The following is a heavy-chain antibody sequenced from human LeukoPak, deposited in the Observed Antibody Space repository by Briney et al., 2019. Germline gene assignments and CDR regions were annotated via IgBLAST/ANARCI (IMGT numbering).Heavy chain of an antibody. J-gene: IGHJ6*03. CDR1: GGSISSYY. Sequence: SETLSLTCTVSGGSISSYYWSWIRQPAGKGLEWIGRIYTSGSTNYNPSLKSRVTMSVDTSKNQFSLKLSSVTAADTAVYYCARNQYYYDSSGYDSYYYYYYYYMDVWGKGTTVTVSS. CDR2: IYTSGST. CDR3: ARNQYYYDSSGYDSYYYYYYYYMDV. D-gene: IGHD3-22*01. V-gene: IGHV4-4*07.